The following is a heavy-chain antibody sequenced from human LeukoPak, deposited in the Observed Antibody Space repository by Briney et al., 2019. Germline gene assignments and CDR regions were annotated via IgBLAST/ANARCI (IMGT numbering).Heavy chain of an antibody. CDR2: IYTSGST. CDR3: ARDPPPNYYYYMDV. V-gene: IGHV4-61*02. J-gene: IGHJ6*03. CDR1: GGSISSGSYY. Sequence: SETLSLTCTVSGGSISSGSYYWRWIRQPAGTGLEWIGRIYTSGSTNYNPSLKSRVTISVDTSKNQFSLKLSSVTAADTAVYYCARDPPPNYYYYMDVWGKGTTVTVSS.